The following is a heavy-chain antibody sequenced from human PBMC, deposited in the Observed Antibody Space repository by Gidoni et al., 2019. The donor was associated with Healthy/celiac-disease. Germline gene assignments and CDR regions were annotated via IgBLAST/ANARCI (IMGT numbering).Heavy chain of an antibody. CDR3: ARSYNWNYEGKFYYYYGMDV. Sequence: EVPLLESGGGLVQPGGSLRLSCAASGFTFISYSIIWVRQAPGKGLEWESAISGSGGSKYYADSVKGRFTISRDNSKNTLYLQMNSLRAEDTAVYYCARSYNWNYEGKFYYYYGMDVWGQGTTVTVSS. V-gene: IGHV3-23*01. D-gene: IGHD1-7*01. CDR1: GFTFISYS. J-gene: IGHJ6*02. CDR2: ISGSGGSK.